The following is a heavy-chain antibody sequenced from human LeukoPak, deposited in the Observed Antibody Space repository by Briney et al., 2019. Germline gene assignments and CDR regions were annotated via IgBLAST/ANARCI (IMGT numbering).Heavy chain of an antibody. J-gene: IGHJ1*01. V-gene: IGHV1-18*01. CDR2: ISAYNGNT. Sequence: ASVKVSCKASGYTFTSYGISWVRQAPGQGLEWMGWISAYNGNTNYAQKLQGRVTMTTDTSTSTAYMELRSLRSDDTAVYYCARAYYYDSSGTGGFQHWGQGTLVTVSS. D-gene: IGHD3-22*01. CDR3: ARAYYYDSSGTGGFQH. CDR1: GYTFTSYG.